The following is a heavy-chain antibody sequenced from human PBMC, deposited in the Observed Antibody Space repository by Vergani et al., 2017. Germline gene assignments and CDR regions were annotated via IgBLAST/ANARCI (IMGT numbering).Heavy chain of an antibody. D-gene: IGHD6-13*01. Sequence: QVQLVQSGAEVKKPGASVKVSCKASGYTFTSNYMHWVRQAPGQGLEWMGIINPSGGSTSYAQKFQGRVTMTRDTSTSTVYMELSSLRSEDTAVYYCARGNGSPLVPLYYYYGMDVWGQGTTVTVSS. CDR3: ARGNGSPLVPLYYYYGMDV. V-gene: IGHV1-46*01. CDR1: GYTFTSNY. CDR2: INPSGGST. J-gene: IGHJ6*02.